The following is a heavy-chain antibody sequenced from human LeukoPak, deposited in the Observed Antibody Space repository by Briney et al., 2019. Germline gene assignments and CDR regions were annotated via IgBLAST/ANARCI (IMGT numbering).Heavy chain of an antibody. V-gene: IGHV5-51*01. J-gene: IGHJ4*02. Sequence: GESLKISCKGSGYSFTSYWIGWVRQMPGKGLEWMGIIYPGDSDTRYSPSFQGQVTISADKSISTAYLQWSSLKASDTAMYYXXXXXXXXXXDXWGXXXLVTXSS. CDR2: IYPGDSDT. CDR3: XXXXXXXXXDX. CDR1: GYSFTSYW.